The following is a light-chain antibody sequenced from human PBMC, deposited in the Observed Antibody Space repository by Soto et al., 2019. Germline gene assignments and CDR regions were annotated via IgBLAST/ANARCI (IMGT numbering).Light chain of an antibody. V-gene: IGKV3-15*01. J-gene: IGKJ3*01. Sequence: VMTLSPATLSMSPGERATLSCRASQSVSSNLAWYQQKPGQAPRLLIYGASTRATGIPARFSGSGSGTDFTLAITSLQSEDFAVYSCQQYNNWPRTFGPGTKVDIK. CDR2: GAS. CDR3: QQYNNWPRT. CDR1: QSVSSN.